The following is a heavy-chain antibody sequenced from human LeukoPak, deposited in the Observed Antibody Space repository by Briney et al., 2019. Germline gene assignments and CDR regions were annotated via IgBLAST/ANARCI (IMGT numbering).Heavy chain of an antibody. D-gene: IGHD6-13*01. V-gene: IGHV3-9*03. CDR1: GFTFDDYA. J-gene: IGHJ4*02. Sequence: GRSLRLSCAASGFTFDDYAMHWVRQAPGKGLDWVSGISWNSGSIGYADSVKGRFTISRDNAKNSLYLQMNSLRAEDMALYYCAKDISAPGAAVIAWGQGTLVTVSS. CDR2: ISWNSGSI. CDR3: AKDISAPGAAVIA.